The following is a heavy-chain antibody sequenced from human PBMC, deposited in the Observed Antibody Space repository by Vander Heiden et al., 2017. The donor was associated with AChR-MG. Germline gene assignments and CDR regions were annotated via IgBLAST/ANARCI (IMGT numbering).Heavy chain of an antibody. CDR2: ISNDGKNK. D-gene: IGHD6-19*01. J-gene: IGHJ4*02. CDR3: AKILTDTSGWENVDF. V-gene: IGHV3-30*18. CDR1: GFTFSAHG. Sequence: QVQLVESGGGVVRPGRPLRLPCVASGFTFSAHGMHWVRQAPGKGLEWVAFISNDGKNKNYAESVKGRFFISRDNSKNSLSLLVNSLRSEDTAVYFCAKILTDTSGWENVDFWGQGTLVTVSS.